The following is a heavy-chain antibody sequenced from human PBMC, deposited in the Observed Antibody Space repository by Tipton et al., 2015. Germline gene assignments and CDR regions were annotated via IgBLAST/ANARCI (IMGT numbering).Heavy chain of an antibody. Sequence: GLVKPSETLSLTCAVSGYFISSGHFWGWVRQTPGKGLEWIGSISHSGNTYYNPSLKSRVTMSRDTSKNQFSLKLTSVTAADTAVYYCARETTYYYDSSGGPVNYFDYWGQGTLVTVSS. CDR2: ISHSGNT. V-gene: IGHV4-38-2*02. D-gene: IGHD3-22*01. CDR1: GYFISSGHF. CDR3: ARETTYYYDSSGGPVNYFDY. J-gene: IGHJ4*02.